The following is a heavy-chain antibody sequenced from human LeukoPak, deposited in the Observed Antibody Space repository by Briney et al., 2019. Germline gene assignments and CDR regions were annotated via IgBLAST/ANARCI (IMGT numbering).Heavy chain of an antibody. CDR3: TRASGFPIMYYYYYYMDV. CDR2: IRSKAYGGTT. Sequence: GGSLRLSCTASGFTFGDYAMSWVRQAPGKGLEWVGFIRSKAYGGTTEYAASVKGRFTISRDDSKSIAYLQMNSLKTEDTAVYYCTRASGFPIMYYYYYYMDVWGKGTTVTVSS. CDR1: GFTFGDYA. V-gene: IGHV3-49*04. D-gene: IGHD2-8*01. J-gene: IGHJ6*03.